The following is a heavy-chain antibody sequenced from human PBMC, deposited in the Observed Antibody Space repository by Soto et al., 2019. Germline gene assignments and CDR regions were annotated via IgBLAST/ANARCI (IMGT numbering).Heavy chain of an antibody. Sequence: GGSLRLSCAASGFTFSDYYMSWIRQAPGKGLEWVSYISSSSSYTNYADSVKGRFTISRDNAKNSLYLQMNSLRAEDTAVYYCARATFGGVIGDYYYYYYGMDVWGQGTTVTVSS. J-gene: IGHJ6*02. V-gene: IGHV3-11*06. D-gene: IGHD3-16*01. CDR3: ARATFGGVIGDYYYYYYGMDV. CDR2: ISSSSSYT. CDR1: GFTFSDYY.